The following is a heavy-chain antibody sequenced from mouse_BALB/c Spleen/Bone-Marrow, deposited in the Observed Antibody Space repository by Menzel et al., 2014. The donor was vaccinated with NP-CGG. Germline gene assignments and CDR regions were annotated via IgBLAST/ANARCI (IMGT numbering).Heavy chain of an antibody. CDR3: ARDMGLLRFDY. J-gene: IGHJ2*01. Sequence: EVQVVESGGGLVQPGGSLRLSCATSGFTFTDYYMSWVRQPPGKALEWLGFIRNKANGYTTECSASVKGRFTISRDNSQSILYLQMNTLRAEDSATYYCARDMGLLRFDYWGQGTTLTASS. V-gene: IGHV7-3*02. CDR2: IRNKANGYTT. CDR1: GFTFTDYY. D-gene: IGHD1-1*01.